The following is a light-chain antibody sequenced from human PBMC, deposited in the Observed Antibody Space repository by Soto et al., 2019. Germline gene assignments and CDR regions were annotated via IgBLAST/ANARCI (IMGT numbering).Light chain of an antibody. CDR3: QRYSSSPRGVT. Sequence: EIVLTQSPGTLSLSPGERATLSCRASQSVSTNYLAWYQQKPGQAPRLLIGATSSRATGIPDRFSGSGSGTDFTLTITRREPEDFAVYCWQRYSSSPRGVTFGGGTKLEI. J-gene: IGKJ4*01. CDR1: QSVSTNY. V-gene: IGKV3-20*01. CDR2: ATS.